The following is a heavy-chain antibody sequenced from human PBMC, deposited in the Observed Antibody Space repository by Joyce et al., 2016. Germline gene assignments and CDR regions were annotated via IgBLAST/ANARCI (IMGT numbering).Heavy chain of an antibody. CDR2: VHYSGGT. J-gene: IGHJ4*02. D-gene: IGHD6-13*01. CDR3: AREYSSFDY. CDR1: GGSVSDYY. V-gene: IGHV4-59*02. Sequence: QVQLQESGPRVVKPLETLSLTCTVSGGSVSDYYWHWLRQPPGKGLEWIGYVHYSGGTSYNPSLNSRVSLSLDTSKNQFSLKLSSVTAADTAVYFCAREYSSFDYWGQGIQVTASS.